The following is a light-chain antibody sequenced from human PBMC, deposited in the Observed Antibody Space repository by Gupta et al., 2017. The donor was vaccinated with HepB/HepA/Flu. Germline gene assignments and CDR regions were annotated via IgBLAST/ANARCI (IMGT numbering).Light chain of an antibody. CDR3: QQDDTTFQA. Sequence: DIVMTQSPDSLAVSLGERATINCKSSQSVRYSPNNKNYLAWYQQKPGQPPKLLFYWASTRESGVPDRFSGSGSGTDFTLTISSLQAEDVAVYCCQQDDTTFQAFGQGTKVEIK. J-gene: IGKJ1*01. CDR2: WAS. CDR1: QSVRYSPNNKNY. V-gene: IGKV4-1*01.